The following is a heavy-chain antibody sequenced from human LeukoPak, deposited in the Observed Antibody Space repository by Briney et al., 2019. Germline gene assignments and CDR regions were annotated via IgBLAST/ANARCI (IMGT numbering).Heavy chain of an antibody. J-gene: IGHJ4*02. Sequence: SETLSLTCAVYGGSFSGYYWSWIRQPPGKGLEWIGEINQSGSTNYNPSLKSRVTISVDTSKNQFSLKLSSVIAADTAVYYCARGGIRITIFGVATRGFDYWGQGTLVTVSS. CDR2: INQSGST. CDR3: ARGGIRITIFGVATRGFDY. CDR1: GGSFSGYY. V-gene: IGHV4-34*01. D-gene: IGHD3-3*01.